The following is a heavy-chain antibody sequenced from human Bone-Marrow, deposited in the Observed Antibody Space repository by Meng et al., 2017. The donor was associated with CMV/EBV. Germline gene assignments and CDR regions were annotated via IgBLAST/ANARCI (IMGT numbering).Heavy chain of an antibody. D-gene: IGHD1-26*01. V-gene: IGHV3-30-3*01. Sequence: GESLKISCAASGFTFSSYAMHWVRQAPGKGLEWVAVISYDGSNKYYADSVKGRFTISRDNSKNTLYLQMNSLRAEDTAVYYCARVGGSYYALDYRGQGTLVTVSS. J-gene: IGHJ4*02. CDR3: ARVGGSYYALDY. CDR1: GFTFSSYA. CDR2: ISYDGSNK.